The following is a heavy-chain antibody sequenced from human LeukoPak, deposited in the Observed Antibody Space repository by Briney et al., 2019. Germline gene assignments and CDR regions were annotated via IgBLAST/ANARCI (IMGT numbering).Heavy chain of an antibody. Sequence: GGSLRLSCAASGFTFDDYAMHWVRQAPGKGLEWVSLISGDGGSTYYADSVKGRFTIYRDNSKNKLYLQMNSLRAEDTAVYYCAKVQSRYSSGWYDWGFDYWGQGTLVTVSS. CDR2: ISGDGGST. V-gene: IGHV3-43*02. CDR3: AKVQSRYSSGWYDWGFDY. D-gene: IGHD6-19*01. J-gene: IGHJ4*02. CDR1: GFTFDDYA.